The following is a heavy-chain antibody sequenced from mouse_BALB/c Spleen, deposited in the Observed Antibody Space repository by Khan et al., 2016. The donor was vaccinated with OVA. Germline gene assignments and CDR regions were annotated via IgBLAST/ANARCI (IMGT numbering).Heavy chain of an antibody. Sequence: EVQLQESGPELVKPGASVKISCRASGYTFTDYIMDWVKQSHGKSLEWIGYIYPNNGDTGYNQKFKTKATLTVDNSSSTAYMELRSLTSEDSAVYYCARSGYGSFVYWGQGTLVTVSA. CDR2: IYPNNGDT. D-gene: IGHD1-2*01. CDR1: GYTFTDYI. J-gene: IGHJ3*01. CDR3: ARSGYGSFVY. V-gene: IGHV1S29*02.